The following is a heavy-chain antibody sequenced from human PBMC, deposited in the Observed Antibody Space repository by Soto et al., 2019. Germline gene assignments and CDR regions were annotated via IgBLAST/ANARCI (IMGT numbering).Heavy chain of an antibody. CDR1: GGSFSGYY. V-gene: IGHV4-34*01. J-gene: IGHJ6*02. CDR2: INHSGST. CDR3: ARDNYGMDV. Sequence: LSETLSLTCAVYGGSFSGYYWSWIRQPPGKGLEWIGEINHSGSTNYNPSLKSRVTISVDTSKNQFSLKLSSVTAADTAVYYCARDNYGMDVWGQGTTVTVSS.